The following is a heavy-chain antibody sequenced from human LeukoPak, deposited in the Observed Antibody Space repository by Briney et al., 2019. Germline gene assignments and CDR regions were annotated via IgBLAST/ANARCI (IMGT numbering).Heavy chain of an antibody. CDR1: GGSISNYY. CDR2: IYNSGTT. CDR3: ARDRYYSDSSGYDLGYYFDY. J-gene: IGHJ4*02. D-gene: IGHD3-22*01. V-gene: IGHV4-59*01. Sequence: SETLSLTCTVSGGSISNYYWGWVRQPPGKGLEWIACIYNSGTTNYNPSLKSRVTISVDTSKNQFSLNLSSMTAADTAVYYCARDRYYSDSSGYDLGYYFDYWGQGTLVTVSS.